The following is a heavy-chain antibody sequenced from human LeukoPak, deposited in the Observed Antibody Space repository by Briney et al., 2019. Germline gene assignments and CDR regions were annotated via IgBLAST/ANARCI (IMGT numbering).Heavy chain of an antibody. D-gene: IGHD1-26*01. V-gene: IGHV3-7*01. Sequence: PGGSLRLSCAASGFTFRSYWMAWVRQAPGKGLEWVANIKEDESAKHQADSVKGRFTISRDNAQNSVYLQMSSLRGEDTAVYYGARDVGGSLDYWGQGTLVTASS. J-gene: IGHJ4*02. CDR2: IKEDESAK. CDR3: ARDVGGSLDY. CDR1: GFTFRSYW.